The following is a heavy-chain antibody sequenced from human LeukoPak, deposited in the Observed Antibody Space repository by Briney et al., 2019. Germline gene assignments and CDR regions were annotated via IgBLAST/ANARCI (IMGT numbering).Heavy chain of an antibody. CDR2: INHSGST. J-gene: IGHJ3*02. CDR3: ARDRAYYYDSSEKDAFDI. Sequence: SETLSLTCTVSGYSISSGYYWGWIRQPPGKGLEWIGSINHSGSTYYNPSLRSRVTISVDTSKNQFSLKLSSVTAADTAVYYCARDRAYYYDSSEKDAFDIWGQGTMVTVSS. D-gene: IGHD3-22*01. CDR1: GYSISSGYY. V-gene: IGHV4-38-2*02.